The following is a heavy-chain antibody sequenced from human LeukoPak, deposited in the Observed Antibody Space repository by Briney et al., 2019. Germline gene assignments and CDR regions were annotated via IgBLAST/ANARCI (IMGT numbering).Heavy chain of an antibody. CDR3: AKDDRSGGNAGRSEY. J-gene: IGHJ4*02. V-gene: IGHV3-23*01. Sequence: GGSLRLSCAASGFTFSSYAMSWVRQAPGKGLEWVSAISGSGGSTYYADSVKGRFTISRDNSKNTLYLQMNSLRAADTAVYYCAKDDRSGGNAGRSEYWGQGTLVTVSS. CDR1: GFTFSSYA. CDR2: ISGSGGST. D-gene: IGHD4-23*01.